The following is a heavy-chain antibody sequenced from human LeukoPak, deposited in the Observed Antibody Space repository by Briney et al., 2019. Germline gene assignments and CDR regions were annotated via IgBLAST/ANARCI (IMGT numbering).Heavy chain of an antibody. CDR2: INHSGST. CDR3: ARPHPPTVTTPYWYFDL. V-gene: IGHV4-34*01. Sequence: SETLSLTCAVYGGSFSGYYWSWIRQPPGKGREWIGEINHSGSTNYNPSLKSRVTISVDTSKNQFSLKLSSVTAADTAVYYCARPHPPTVTTPYWYFDLWGRGTLVTVSS. J-gene: IGHJ2*01. CDR1: GGSFSGYY. D-gene: IGHD4-17*01.